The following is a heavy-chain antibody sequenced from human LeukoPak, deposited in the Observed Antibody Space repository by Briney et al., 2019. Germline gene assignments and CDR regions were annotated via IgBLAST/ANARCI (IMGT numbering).Heavy chain of an antibody. CDR3: AKETKSLRNYRDFDY. J-gene: IGHJ4*02. Sequence: PGGSLRLSCAASGFTFSSYWMSWVRQAPGKGLEWVSGISGSGGSTYYADSVKGRFTISRDNSRNTLYLQMNSLRAEDTAVYYCAKETKSLRNYRDFDYWGQGTLVTVSS. CDR2: ISGSGGST. D-gene: IGHD4-11*01. V-gene: IGHV3-23*01. CDR1: GFTFSSYW.